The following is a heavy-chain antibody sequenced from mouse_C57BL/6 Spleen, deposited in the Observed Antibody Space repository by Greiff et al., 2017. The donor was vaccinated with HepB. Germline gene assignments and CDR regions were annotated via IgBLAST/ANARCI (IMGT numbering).Heavy chain of an antibody. Sequence: EVKLQESGPELVKPGASVKMSCKASGYTFTDYNMHWVKQSHGKSLEWIGYINPNNGGTSYNQKFKGKATLTVNKSSSTAYMELRSLTSEDSAVYYCARSAYGNYIWYFDVWGTGTTVTVSS. V-gene: IGHV1-22*01. CDR1: GYTFTDYN. CDR2: INPNNGGT. CDR3: ARSAYGNYIWYFDV. J-gene: IGHJ1*03. D-gene: IGHD2-10*02.